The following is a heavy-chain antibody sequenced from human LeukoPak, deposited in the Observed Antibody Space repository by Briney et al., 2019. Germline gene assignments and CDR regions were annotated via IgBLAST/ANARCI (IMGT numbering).Heavy chain of an antibody. CDR1: GGSFSGYY. V-gene: IGHV4-34*01. Sequence: SETLSLTCAVYGGSFSGYYWSWIRQPPGKGLEWIGEINHSGSTNYNPSLKSRVTISVDTSKNQFSLKLSSVTAADTAVYYCARVVAAAGPRRHYYYYYHMDVWGKGTTVTISS. CDR2: INHSGST. J-gene: IGHJ6*03. CDR3: ARVVAAAGPRRHYYYYYHMDV. D-gene: IGHD6-13*01.